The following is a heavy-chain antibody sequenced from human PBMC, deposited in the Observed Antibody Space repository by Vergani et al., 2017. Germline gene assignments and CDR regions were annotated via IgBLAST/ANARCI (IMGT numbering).Heavy chain of an antibody. J-gene: IGHJ4*01. V-gene: IGHV3-66*02. CDR2: IKSDGRT. Sequence: VELLESGGGLAQPGGSLRVSCSASGFRVTTCYMSWVRQAPVKGLEWVSVIKSDGRTSYAESVRGRFTISRDTSRNAVYLQMNILRVEDTGVYYCTRSECSGTTCYGHYFDLWGHGILVTVSS. CDR1: GFRVTTCY. CDR3: TRSECSGTTCYGHYFDL. D-gene: IGHD2-15*01.